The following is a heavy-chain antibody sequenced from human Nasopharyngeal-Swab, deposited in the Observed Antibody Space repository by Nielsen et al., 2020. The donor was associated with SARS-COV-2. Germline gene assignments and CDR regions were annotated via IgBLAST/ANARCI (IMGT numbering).Heavy chain of an antibody. V-gene: IGHV4-34*01. CDR1: GGSFSGYY. CDR2: INHSEST. Sequence: SETLSLTCAVYGGSFSGYYWSWIRQPPGKGLEWIGEINHSESTNYNPSLKSRVTISVDTSKNQFSLKLSSVTAADTAVYYCARERGNSPGGYDFWSGRFFFDYWGQGTLVTVSS. D-gene: IGHD3-3*01. CDR3: ARERGNSPGGYDFWSGRFFFDY. J-gene: IGHJ4*02.